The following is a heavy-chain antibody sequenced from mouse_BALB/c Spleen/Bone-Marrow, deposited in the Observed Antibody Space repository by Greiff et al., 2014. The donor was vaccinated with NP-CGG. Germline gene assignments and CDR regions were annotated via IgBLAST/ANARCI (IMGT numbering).Heavy chain of an antibody. V-gene: IGHV1-67*01. CDR2: ISTYSGNT. CDR3: ARGIYYDSTWFAY. Sequence: QVQLQQSGPELVRPGVSVKISCKGSGYTFTDYAMHWVKQSRAKSLEWIGVISTYSGNTNYNQKFKGKATMTVDKSSSTAYMEPARLTSEDSAIYYCARGIYYDSTWFAYWGQGTLVTVSA. CDR1: GYTFTDYA. D-gene: IGHD2-4*01. J-gene: IGHJ3*01.